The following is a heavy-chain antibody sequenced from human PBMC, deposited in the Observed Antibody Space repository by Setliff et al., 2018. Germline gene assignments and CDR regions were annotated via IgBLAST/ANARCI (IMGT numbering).Heavy chain of an antibody. CDR3: ARDQWVRSPPLYFSYSMDV. CDR1: GASFSDYY. J-gene: IGHJ6*02. V-gene: IGHV4-34*10. Sequence: PSETLSLTCTVYGASFSDYYWGWIRQPPGKGLAWIAEINHSGSTNYNPSLKSRVTVSLDTSKNQFSLKLTSVTAADTAVYYCARDQWVRSPPLYFSYSMDVWGQGTTVTVSS. D-gene: IGHD5-12*01. CDR2: INHSGST.